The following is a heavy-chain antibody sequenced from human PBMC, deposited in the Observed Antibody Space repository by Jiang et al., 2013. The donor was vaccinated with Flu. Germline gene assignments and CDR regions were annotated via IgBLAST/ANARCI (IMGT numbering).Heavy chain of an antibody. V-gene: IGHV4-59*01. J-gene: IGHJ4*02. D-gene: IGHD3-3*01. Sequence: LLKPSETLSLTCTVSGGSISSYYWSWIRQPPGKGLEWIGYIYYSGSTNYNPSLKSRVTISVDTSKNQFSLKLSSVTAADTAVYYCARTYYDFGVVTSTTWGQGTLVTVSS. CDR3: ARTYYDFGVVTSTT. CDR2: IYYSGST. CDR1: GGSISSYY.